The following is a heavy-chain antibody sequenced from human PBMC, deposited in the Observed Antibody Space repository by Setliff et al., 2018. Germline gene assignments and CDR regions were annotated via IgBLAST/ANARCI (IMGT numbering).Heavy chain of an antibody. D-gene: IGHD6-19*01. J-gene: IGHJ6*02. CDR1: FTFSNYA. CDR3: ARPYNSDWYSTYGMDV. V-gene: IGHV3-23*01. CDR2: ISGSRGST. Sequence: FTFSNYAMNWVRQAPGKGPEWISVISGSRGSTYYADFVKGRFTISRDNAKNSLYLQMHSLRAEDTAVYYCARPYNSDWYSTYGMDVWGQGTTVTVSS.